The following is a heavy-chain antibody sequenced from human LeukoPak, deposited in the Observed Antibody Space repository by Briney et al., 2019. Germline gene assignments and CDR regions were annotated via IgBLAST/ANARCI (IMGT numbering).Heavy chain of an antibody. CDR1: GGSFSSYY. D-gene: IGHD1-26*01. CDR3: ASTDLSYAR. J-gene: IGHJ4*02. Sequence: PSETLSLTCAVSGGSFSSYYWSWVRQSPGKGLEWIGYIYNSGSTNYTPSARSRITKSLDTSKNQFSLQLSCVSAADTAVYYCASTDLSYARWGQGSLVTVSS. V-gene: IGHV4-59*08. CDR2: IYNSGST.